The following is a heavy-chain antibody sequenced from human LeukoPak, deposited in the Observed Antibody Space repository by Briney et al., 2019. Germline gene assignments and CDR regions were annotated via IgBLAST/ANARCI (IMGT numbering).Heavy chain of an antibody. J-gene: IGHJ4*02. D-gene: IGHD3-22*01. CDR1: GGSFSGYY. CDR2: INHSGST. V-gene: IGHV4-34*01. CDR3: ARQDDYDSSGYVGYYFDY. Sequence: PSETLSLTCAVYGGSFSGYYWNWIRQPPGKGLEWIGEINHSGSTNYNPSLKSRVTISVDTSKNQFSLKLSPVTAADTAVYYCARQDDYDSSGYVGYYFDYWGQGTLVTVSS.